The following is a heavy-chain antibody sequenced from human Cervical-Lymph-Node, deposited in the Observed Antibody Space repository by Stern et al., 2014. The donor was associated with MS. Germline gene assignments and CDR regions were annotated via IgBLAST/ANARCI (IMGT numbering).Heavy chain of an antibody. CDR2: IYLGAGK. V-gene: IGHV2-5*02. Sequence: QVTLRESGPALVKPTQTLTLTCTFSGFSLSATGMGVGWIRQPPGTALEWLVLIYLGAGKPSSPSLNKRLLIATDTSKQPVRLTMTNMDPVDTATYCCAHSTGSRFDHWGQGTLVTVSS. J-gene: IGHJ4*02. D-gene: IGHD1-26*01. CDR3: AHSTGSRFDH. CDR1: GFSLSATGMG.